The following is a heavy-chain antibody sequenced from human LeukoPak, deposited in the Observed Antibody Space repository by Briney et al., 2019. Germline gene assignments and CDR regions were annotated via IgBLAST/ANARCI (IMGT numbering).Heavy chain of an antibody. CDR1: GFTFSSYA. CDR2: ISGSGGST. J-gene: IGHJ4*02. Sequence: GESLRLSCAASGFTFSSYAMSWVRQAPGKGLEWVSAISGSGGSTYYADSVKGRFTISRDNSKNTLYLQMNSLRAEDTAVYYCAKDRGWGQNYYDSSGSNFDYWGQGTLVTVSS. V-gene: IGHV3-23*01. D-gene: IGHD3-22*01. CDR3: AKDRGWGQNYYDSSGSNFDY.